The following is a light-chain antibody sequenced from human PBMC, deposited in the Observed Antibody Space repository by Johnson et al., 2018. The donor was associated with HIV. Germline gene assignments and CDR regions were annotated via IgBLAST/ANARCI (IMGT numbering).Light chain of an antibody. J-gene: IGLJ1*01. V-gene: IGLV1-51*02. CDR3: GTWDSSLSVSV. Sequence: QSVLTQPPSVSAAPGQKVTISCSGSSSNIGNNDVSWYQHLPGTAPKLLIYESNKRPSGIPDRFSGSKSGTSATLGITGLQTGDEADYYCGTWDSSLSVSVFGTVTQVTVL. CDR1: SSNIGNND. CDR2: ESN.